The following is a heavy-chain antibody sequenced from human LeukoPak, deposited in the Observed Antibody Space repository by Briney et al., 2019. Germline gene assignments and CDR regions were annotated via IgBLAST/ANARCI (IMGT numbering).Heavy chain of an antibody. CDR2: IKSKTDGGTT. Sequence: GGSLRLSCAASGFTFSNAWMSWVRQAPGKGLEWVGRIKSKTDGGTTDYAAPVKGRFTISRDDSKNTLYLQMNSLKTEDTAVYYCTTGGSSWAYYFDYWGQGTLVTVSS. J-gene: IGHJ4*02. CDR1: GFTFSNAW. D-gene: IGHD6-13*01. CDR3: TTGGSSWAYYFDY. V-gene: IGHV3-15*01.